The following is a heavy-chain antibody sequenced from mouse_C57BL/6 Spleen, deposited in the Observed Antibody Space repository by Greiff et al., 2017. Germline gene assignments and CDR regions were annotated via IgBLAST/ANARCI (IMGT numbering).Heavy chain of an antibody. Sequence: VQLQQSGAELVRPGASVTLSCKASGYTFTDYEMHWVKQTPVHGLEWIGAIDPETGGTAYNQKFKGKAILTADKSSSTAYMELRSLTSEDSAGYYCTRRGDGYYRTFPLWCYFDYWGQGTTLTVSS. CDR3: TRRGDGYYRTFPLWCYFDY. J-gene: IGHJ2*01. CDR1: GYTFTDYE. V-gene: IGHV1-15*01. CDR2: IDPETGGT. D-gene: IGHD2-3*01.